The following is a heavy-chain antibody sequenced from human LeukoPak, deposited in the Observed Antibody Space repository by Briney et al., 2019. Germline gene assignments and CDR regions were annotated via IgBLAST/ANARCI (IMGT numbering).Heavy chain of an antibody. Sequence: SETLSLTCAVYGGSFSGYYWSWIRQPPGKGLEWIGEINHSGSTNYNPSLKSRVTVSVDTSKNQFSLKLSSVTAADTAVYYCAGGVDGYSYGYRSYDYYYMDVWGKGTTVTVSS. CDR2: INHSGST. D-gene: IGHD5-18*01. CDR3: AGGVDGYSYGYRSYDYYYMDV. V-gene: IGHV4-34*01. J-gene: IGHJ6*03. CDR1: GGSFSGYY.